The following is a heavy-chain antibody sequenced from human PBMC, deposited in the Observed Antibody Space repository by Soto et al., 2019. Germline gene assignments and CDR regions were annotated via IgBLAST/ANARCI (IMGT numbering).Heavy chain of an antibody. V-gene: IGHV4-59*08. CDR1: GGSISNYY. Sequence: PSETLSLTCTVSGGSISNYYWSWIRQPPGEGLEWIGYIYYSGSTNYNPSLKSRVTISVDTSRNQFSLKVDSVTAADTAVYYCAKGGSGSYSNAFDIWGQGTMVTVSS. J-gene: IGHJ3*02. CDR3: AKGGSGSYSNAFDI. CDR2: IYYSGST. D-gene: IGHD3-10*01.